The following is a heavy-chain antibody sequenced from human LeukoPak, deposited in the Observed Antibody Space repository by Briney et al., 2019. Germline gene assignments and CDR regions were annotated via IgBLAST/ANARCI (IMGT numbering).Heavy chain of an antibody. CDR3: AELGITMIGGV. Sequence: GGSLRLSCGASGFTFSSCWMSWVRQAPGKGLEWVANVKQDGSEKYYVDSVKGRFTISRDNAKNSLYLQMNSLRAEDTAVYYCAELGITMIGGVWGKGTTVTISS. CDR1: GFTFSSCW. CDR2: VKQDGSEK. J-gene: IGHJ6*04. D-gene: IGHD3-10*02. V-gene: IGHV3-7*01.